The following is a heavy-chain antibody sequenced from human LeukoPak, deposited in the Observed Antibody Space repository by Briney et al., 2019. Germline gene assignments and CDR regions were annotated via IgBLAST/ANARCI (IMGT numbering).Heavy chain of an antibody. Sequence: VKVSCKAAGYTFTNYGISWVRQAPGQGLEWMGWISVYNGNTNYAQKLQGRVTMTTDTSTTTAYMELRSLRSDDTAVYYCARDWNYNYYYYGMDVWGQGTTVTVSS. CDR2: ISVYNGNT. V-gene: IGHV1-18*01. D-gene: IGHD1-1*01. CDR1: GYTFTNYG. CDR3: ARDWNYNYYYYGMDV. J-gene: IGHJ6*02.